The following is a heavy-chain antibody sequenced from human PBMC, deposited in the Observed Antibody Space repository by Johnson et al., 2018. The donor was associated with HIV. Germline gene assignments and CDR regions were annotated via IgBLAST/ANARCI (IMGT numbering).Heavy chain of an antibody. CDR1: GFTFSSYA. D-gene: IGHD6-13*01. Sequence: VQVVESGGGVVQPGRSLRLSCAASGFTFSSYAMHWVRQAPGKGLEWVAVISYDGSNKYYADSVKGRFTISRDNSKNTLYLQMNSLRAEDTAVYYCARDNGIAAAGDLDIWGQGTMVTVSS. CDR2: ISYDGSNK. V-gene: IGHV3-30*04. CDR3: ARDNGIAAAGDLDI. J-gene: IGHJ3*02.